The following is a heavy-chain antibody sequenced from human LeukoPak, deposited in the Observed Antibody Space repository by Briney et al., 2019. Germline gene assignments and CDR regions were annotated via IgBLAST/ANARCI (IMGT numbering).Heavy chain of an antibody. D-gene: IGHD6-13*01. CDR3: ARSWGIAAAGVFDY. V-gene: IGHV4-39*07. CDR1: GVSISTSSSY. J-gene: IGHJ4*02. CDR2: IYYSGST. Sequence: SETLCLTCTVSGVSISTSSSYWGWIRQPPGKGPEWIGSIYYSGSTYYNPSLKSRVTISMTTSENHFSLKLSSVTAADTALYYCARSWGIAAAGVFDYWGQGTLLSVSS.